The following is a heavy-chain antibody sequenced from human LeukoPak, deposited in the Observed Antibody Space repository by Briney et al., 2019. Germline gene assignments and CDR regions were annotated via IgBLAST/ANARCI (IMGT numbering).Heavy chain of an antibody. D-gene: IGHD2-2*01. J-gene: IGHJ4*02. CDR3: ARAPITSPFYFDS. CDR2: INWSGRST. CDR1: GFTFSSYA. Sequence: PGGSLRLSCAASGFTFSSYAMSWVRQAPGKGLEWVSGINWSGRSTGYADPLRGRFTISRDNAKNSLYLQMDSLRAEDTALYYCARAPITSPFYFDSWGQGTLVTVSS. V-gene: IGHV3-20*04.